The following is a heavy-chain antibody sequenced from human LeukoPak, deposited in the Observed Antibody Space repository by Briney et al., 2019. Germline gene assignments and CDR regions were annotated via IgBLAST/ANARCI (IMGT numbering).Heavy chain of an antibody. V-gene: IGHV4-39*07. J-gene: IGHJ3*01. D-gene: IGHD6-19*01. CDR3: ARVASSVRDDAFDL. CDR1: GGSISSSSYY. CDR2: MYHSGTT. Sequence: SETLSLTCTVSGGSISSSSYYWGWIRQPPGKGLEWIGSMYHSGTTYKNPSLQNRVTMSIDTSKNQFSLKLNYVTAADTAVYYCARVASSVRDDAFDLWGQGTKVTVSS.